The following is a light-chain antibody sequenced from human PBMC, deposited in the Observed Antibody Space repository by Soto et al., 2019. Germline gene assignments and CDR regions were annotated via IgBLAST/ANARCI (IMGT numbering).Light chain of an antibody. CDR2: EVT. J-gene: IGLJ1*01. CDR3: SSHTSGSTRV. Sequence: QSALTQPASVSGSPGQSIAISCTGTSSDVGGYDYVSWYQQQPDKAPKLMIYEVTKRPSGVSNRFSGSKSGNTGSLTISGLQAEDEADYYCSSHTSGSTRVFGTGTKLTVL. CDR1: SSDVGGYDY. V-gene: IGLV2-14*01.